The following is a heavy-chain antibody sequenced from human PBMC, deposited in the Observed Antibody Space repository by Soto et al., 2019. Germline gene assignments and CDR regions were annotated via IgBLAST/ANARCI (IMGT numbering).Heavy chain of an antibody. J-gene: IGHJ5*02. V-gene: IGHV4-30-2*01. CDR2: IYHSGST. Sequence: SETLSLTCAVAGCSIISFGYSWSWIRQPPGNGLEWIGYIYHSGSTYYNPSLKSRVTISVDRSKNQFSLKLSSVTAADTAVYYCARVPDRWGQGTLVTVS. CDR3: ARVPDR. CDR1: GCSIISFGYS. D-gene: IGHD2-2*01.